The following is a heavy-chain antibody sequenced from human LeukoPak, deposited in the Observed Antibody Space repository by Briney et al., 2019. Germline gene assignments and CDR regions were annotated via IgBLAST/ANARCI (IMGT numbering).Heavy chain of an antibody. CDR3: ARGPLDSGYTYFDY. J-gene: IGHJ4*02. V-gene: IGHV4-59*09. Sequence: SRVTISVDTSKNQFSLKLRSVTAADTAVYYCARGPLDSGYTYFDYWGQGTLVSVAS. D-gene: IGHD5-12*01.